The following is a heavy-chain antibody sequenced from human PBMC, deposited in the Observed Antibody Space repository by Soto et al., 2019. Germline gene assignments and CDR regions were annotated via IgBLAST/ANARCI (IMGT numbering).Heavy chain of an antibody. J-gene: IGHJ4*02. D-gene: IGHD3-10*01. CDR2: IIPILGIA. V-gene: IGHV1-69*04. CDR1: GGTFSSYT. CDR3: ARDLDGSGSFQY. Sequence: SVKVSCKASGGTFSSYTISWVRQAPGQGLEWMGRIIPILGIANYAQKFQGRVTITADKSTSTAYMELSSLRSEDTAVYYCARDLDGSGSFQYWGQGTLVTVSS.